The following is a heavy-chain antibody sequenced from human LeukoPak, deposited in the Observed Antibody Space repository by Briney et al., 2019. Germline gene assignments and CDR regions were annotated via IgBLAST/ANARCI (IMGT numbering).Heavy chain of an antibody. V-gene: IGHV4-4*02. CDR3: AVIAAAGLSFDY. Sequence: SETLSLTCAVSGGSISSSNWWSWVRQPPGKGLEWIGEIYHSGSTNYNPSLKSRVTISVDKSENQFSLKLSSVTAADTAVYYCAVIAAAGLSFDYWGQGTLVTVSS. CDR1: GGSISSSNW. CDR2: IYHSGST. D-gene: IGHD6-13*01. J-gene: IGHJ4*02.